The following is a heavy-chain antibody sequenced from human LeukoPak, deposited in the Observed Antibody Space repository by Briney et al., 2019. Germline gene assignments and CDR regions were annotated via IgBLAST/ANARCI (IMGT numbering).Heavy chain of an antibody. CDR1: GGSISSYY. V-gene: IGHV4-34*01. D-gene: IGHD3-10*01. CDR3: ARGRRVRGVATYGMDA. CDR2: INHSGST. J-gene: IGHJ6*02. Sequence: SETLSLTCTVSGGSISSYYWSWIRQPPGKGLEWIGEINHSGSTNYNPSLKSRVTISVDTSKNQFSLKLSSVTAADTAVYYCARGRRVRGVATYGMDAWGQGTTVTVSS.